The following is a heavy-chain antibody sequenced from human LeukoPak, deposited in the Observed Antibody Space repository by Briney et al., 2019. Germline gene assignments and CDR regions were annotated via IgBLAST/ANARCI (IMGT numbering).Heavy chain of an antibody. D-gene: IGHD4-17*01. Sequence: PGGSLRLSCAASGFTFSSYAMHWVRQAPGKGLEWVAVISYDGSNKYYADSVKGRFTTSRDNSKNTLYLQMNSLRAEDTAVYYCARDDYGDYRNGGLFDYWGQGTLVTVSS. V-gene: IGHV3-30-3*01. CDR1: GFTFSSYA. CDR2: ISYDGSNK. CDR3: ARDDYGDYRNGGLFDY. J-gene: IGHJ4*02.